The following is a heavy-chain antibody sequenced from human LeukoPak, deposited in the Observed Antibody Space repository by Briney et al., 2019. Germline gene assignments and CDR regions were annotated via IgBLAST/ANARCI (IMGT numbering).Heavy chain of an antibody. J-gene: IGHJ3*02. CDR1: GFIFNNYG. V-gene: IGHV3-30*02. D-gene: IGHD4-17*01. Sequence: PGGSLRLSCGASGFIFNNYGIHWVRQAPGKGLEWVAFIRFDGSNEYYADSVKGRFTISRDIAKNSLYLQMNSLRAEDTAVYYCAREGDYGDSPDAFDIWGQGTMVTVSS. CDR3: AREGDYGDSPDAFDI. CDR2: IRFDGSNE.